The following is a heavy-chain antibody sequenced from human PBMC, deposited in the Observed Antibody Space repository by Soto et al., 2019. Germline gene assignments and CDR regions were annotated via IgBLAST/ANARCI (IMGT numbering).Heavy chain of an antibody. CDR3: AGVSDATNGMDS. V-gene: IGHV4-31*03. J-gene: IGHJ6*02. CDR2: IYYSGST. D-gene: IGHD2-2*01. Sequence: SETLSLTCTVSGGSISSGGYYWSWIRQHPGTGLEWIGYIYYSGSTYYNPSLKSRVTISVDTSKNQSSLQLSSVTAADTAVYYCAGVSDATNGMDSRGQGNTVIVSS. CDR1: GGSISSGGYY.